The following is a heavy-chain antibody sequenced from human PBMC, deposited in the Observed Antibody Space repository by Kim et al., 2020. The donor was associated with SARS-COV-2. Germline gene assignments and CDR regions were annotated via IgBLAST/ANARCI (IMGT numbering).Heavy chain of an antibody. CDR3: ARDWLAHYYDSSGLGYFDL. J-gene: IGHJ2*01. D-gene: IGHD3-22*01. V-gene: IGHV3-11*06. Sequence: GRFTISRDNAKNSLYLQMNSLRAEDTAVYYCARDWLAHYYDSSGLGYFDLWGRGTLVTVSS.